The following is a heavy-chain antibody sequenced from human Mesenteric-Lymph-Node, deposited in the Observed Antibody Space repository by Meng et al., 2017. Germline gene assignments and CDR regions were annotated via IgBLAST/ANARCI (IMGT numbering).Heavy chain of an antibody. D-gene: IGHD4-17*01. Sequence: EVQLLESGGGLVQPGGSLRLSCAASGFNFTNFGMSWVRQAPGKGLEWVSTISGSRGSTYYADSVKGRFTISRDNSKNTLYLQMNSLRAEDTAVYYCAKDQPDYGDYQEDYWGQGALVTVSS. CDR2: ISGSRGST. CDR1: GFNFTNFG. J-gene: IGHJ4*02. CDR3: AKDQPDYGDYQEDY. V-gene: IGHV3-23*01.